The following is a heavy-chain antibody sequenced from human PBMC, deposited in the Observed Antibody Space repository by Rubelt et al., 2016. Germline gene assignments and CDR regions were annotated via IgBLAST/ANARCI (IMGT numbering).Heavy chain of an antibody. CDR2: IYWDDDK. J-gene: IGHJ4*02. D-gene: IGHD5-18*01. CDR1: GFSLSTSGVG. Sequence: QITLKESGPTLVKPTQTLTLTCTFSGFSLSTSGVGVGWIRQPPGKALEWLALIYWDDDKRYSPSLKSRPTFTTETSKNQVVLTMTNMDPVDTATYYCAHNVDTAMADYWGQGTLVTVSS. CDR3: AHNVDTAMADY. V-gene: IGHV2-5*02.